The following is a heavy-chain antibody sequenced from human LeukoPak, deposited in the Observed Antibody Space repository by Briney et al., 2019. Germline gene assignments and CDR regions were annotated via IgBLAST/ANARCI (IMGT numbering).Heavy chain of an antibody. D-gene: IGHD2/OR15-2a*01. V-gene: IGHV3-66*01. Sequence: GGSLRLSCTASGFSVTSNYMNWVRQAPGKGLEWVSLIYSDGSTYHADSVKGGFTISRDKSNNMVYLQMNNLRVEDTAMYYCTRDPPAVLLGTYGWGQGALVTVSS. CDR1: GFSVTSNY. J-gene: IGHJ4*02. CDR2: IYSDGST. CDR3: TRDPPAVLLGTYG.